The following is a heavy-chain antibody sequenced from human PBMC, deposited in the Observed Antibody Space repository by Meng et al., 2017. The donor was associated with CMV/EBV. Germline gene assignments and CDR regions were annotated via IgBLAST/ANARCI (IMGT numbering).Heavy chain of an antibody. CDR1: GFTFSSYA. J-gene: IGHJ4*02. V-gene: IGHV3-23*03. Sequence: GGSLRLSCAASGFTFSSYAMSWVRQAPGKGLEWVSVIYSGGSSTYYADSVKGRFTISRDNSKNTLYLQMNSLRAEDTAVYYCAKGRYDFCSGYYEAYWGQGTLVTVSS. CDR2: IYSGGSST. CDR3: AKGRYDFCSGYYEAY. D-gene: IGHD3-3*01.